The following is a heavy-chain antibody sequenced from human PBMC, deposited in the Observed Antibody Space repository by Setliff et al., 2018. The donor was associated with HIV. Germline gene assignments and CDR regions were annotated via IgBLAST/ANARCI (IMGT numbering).Heavy chain of an antibody. D-gene: IGHD1-7*01. Sequence: PSETLSLTCTVSGGSISSSSDYWGWIRLPPGKGLEWIGSIYYSGSTYYNPSLRSRVTMSVDTSKNQFSLKLSSVTAADTAVYYCASSNYRFVYFDYWGQGTLVTVSS. CDR3: ASSNYRFVYFDY. V-gene: IGHV4-39*07. CDR2: IYYSGST. CDR1: GGSISSSSDY. J-gene: IGHJ4*02.